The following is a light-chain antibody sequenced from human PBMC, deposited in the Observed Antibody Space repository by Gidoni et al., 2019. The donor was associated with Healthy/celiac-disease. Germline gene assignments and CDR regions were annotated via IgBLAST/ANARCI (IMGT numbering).Light chain of an antibody. CDR2: RDS. J-gene: IGLJ2*01. Sequence: SYELTQPLSVSVALGQTARITCGGNNIGSKNVHWYQQKPGQAPVLVISRDSNRPPGIPERFSGSNSGNTATLTSIRAQAGDEADYYCQVWDSSTARVFGGGTKLTVL. CDR3: QVWDSSTARV. V-gene: IGLV3-9*01. CDR1: NIGSKN.